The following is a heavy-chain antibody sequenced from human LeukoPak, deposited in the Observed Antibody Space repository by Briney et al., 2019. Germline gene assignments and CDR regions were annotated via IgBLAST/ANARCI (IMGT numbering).Heavy chain of an antibody. CDR3: FVGQGINC. Sequence: GRSLRLSCAASGFIFDDYALHWVRQAPGKGLEWVSGISWNSGDIDNVDSVKGRFTISRDNAKDSLYLQMNSLRAEDTALYYCFVGQGINCWGQGTLVTVSP. D-gene: IGHD3-3*02. CDR1: GFIFDDYA. CDR2: ISWNSGDI. V-gene: IGHV3-9*01. J-gene: IGHJ4*02.